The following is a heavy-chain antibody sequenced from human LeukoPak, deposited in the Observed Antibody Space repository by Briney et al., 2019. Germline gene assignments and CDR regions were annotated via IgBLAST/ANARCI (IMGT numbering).Heavy chain of an antibody. J-gene: IGHJ5*02. CDR2: IYYSGST. D-gene: IGHD3-3*01. V-gene: IGHV4-59*01. CDR1: GGSISSYY. CDR3: ARGWGYDFWSGYYNNWFDP. Sequence: PSETLSLTCTVSGGSISSYYWSWIRQPPGKGLEWIGYIYYSGSTNYNPSLKSRVTISVDTSKNQFSLKLSSVTAADTAVYYCARGWGYDFWSGYYNNWFDPWGQGTLVTVSS.